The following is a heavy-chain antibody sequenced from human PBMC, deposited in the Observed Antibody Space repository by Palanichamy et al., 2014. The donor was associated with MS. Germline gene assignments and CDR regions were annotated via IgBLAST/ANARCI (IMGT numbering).Heavy chain of an antibody. CDR2: IYHSGNT. CDR1: GGSISSSSEY. CDR3: ARLHCSNPRCYANYHFDF. Sequence: QLQLRESGPGLVKPSETLSLTCTVSGGSISSSSEYWAWIRQPPGKGLEWIGTIYHSGNTYYNPPLKSRVTISVDTSKNQFSLKLNSVTAADTAVYYCARLHCSNPRCYANYHFDFWGQGSLVTVSS. V-gene: IGHV4-39*01. D-gene: IGHD2-2*01. J-gene: IGHJ4*02.